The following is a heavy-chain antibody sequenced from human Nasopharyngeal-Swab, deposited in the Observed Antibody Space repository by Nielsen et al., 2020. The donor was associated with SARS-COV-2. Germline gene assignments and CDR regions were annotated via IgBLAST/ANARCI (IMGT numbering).Heavy chain of an antibody. D-gene: IGHD3-10*01. V-gene: IGHV3-7*01. J-gene: IGHJ5*02. CDR2: IKQDGSEK. CDR3: AREEITMVRGVIILDWFDP. CDR1: GFTFSSYW. Sequence: GESLKISCAASGFTFSSYWRSWVRQAPGKGLEWVANIKQDGSEKYYVDSVKGRFTISRDNAKNSLYLQMNSLRAEDTAVYYCAREEITMVRGVIILDWFDPWGQGTLVTVSS.